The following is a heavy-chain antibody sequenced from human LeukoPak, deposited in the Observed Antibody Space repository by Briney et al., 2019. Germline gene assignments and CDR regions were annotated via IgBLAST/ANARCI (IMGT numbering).Heavy chain of an antibody. D-gene: IGHD4-17*01. V-gene: IGHV4-39*01. CDR2: IYYSGST. CDR1: GASISSSSYY. Sequence: SQSLSLACTVSGASISSSSYYWGWIRQPPGKGLEWIVRIYYSGSTYYNQSRKSRVIISVDTSKNQFSLKLSSVTAEDTAVYYCARLGGDYGRAFDIWGQGTMVTVSS. J-gene: IGHJ3*02. CDR3: ARLGGDYGRAFDI.